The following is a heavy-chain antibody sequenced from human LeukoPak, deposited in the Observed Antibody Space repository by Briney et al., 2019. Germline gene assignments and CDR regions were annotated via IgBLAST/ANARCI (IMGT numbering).Heavy chain of an antibody. CDR1: GASISSCC. CDR2: IYYSGST. V-gene: IGHV4-59*08. CDR3: ASSDFWSGSTDAFYI. Sequence: SETLSLTCTVSGASISSCCWSWIRQPPGKGLEWIGYIYYSGSTNYNPSLKSRVTISVDTSKNQFSLKLSSVTAADTAVYYCASSDFWSGSTDAFYIWGQGTMVTVSS. J-gene: IGHJ3*02. D-gene: IGHD3-3*01.